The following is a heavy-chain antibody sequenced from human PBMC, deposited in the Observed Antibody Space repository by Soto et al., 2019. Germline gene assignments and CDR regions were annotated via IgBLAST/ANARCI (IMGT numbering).Heavy chain of an antibody. D-gene: IGHD2-21*01. J-gene: IGHJ5*01. CDR2: MNPNSGNT. CDR1: GYTFAIYD. V-gene: IGHV1-8*01. Sequence: QVQLVQSGAEVKTPGASVKVSCKASGYTFAIYDINWLRQAPGQGLEWMGWMNPNSGNTGYAQKFQGRLTMTRDTALSVAHMELSSLRNEDTAVYYCARSDGYNFNWLDSWGQGTLVTVSA. CDR3: ARSDGYNFNWLDS.